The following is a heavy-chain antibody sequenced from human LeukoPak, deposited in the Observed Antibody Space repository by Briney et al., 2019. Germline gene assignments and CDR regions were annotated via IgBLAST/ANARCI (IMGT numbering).Heavy chain of an antibody. J-gene: IGHJ3*02. D-gene: IGHD1-26*01. Sequence: GGSLRLSCAASGFTFSSYAMHWVRQAPGKGLEWVAVISYDGSNKYYADSVKGRFTISRDNSKNTPYLQMNSLRAEDTAVYYCARDWVGATALAFDIWGQGTMVTVSS. CDR2: ISYDGSNK. CDR1: GFTFSSYA. V-gene: IGHV3-30-3*01. CDR3: ARDWVGATALAFDI.